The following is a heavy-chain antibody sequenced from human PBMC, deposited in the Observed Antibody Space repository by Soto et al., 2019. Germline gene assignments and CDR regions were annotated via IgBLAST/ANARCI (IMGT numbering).Heavy chain of an antibody. Sequence: PGGSLRLSCEASGFIFSRYGMYWVRQAPGKGLEWVSLIWYDGSNKEYADSVKGRFTISRDNSKNTVYLQMNSLRAEDTALYFCASQARVGGYPEYWGQGALVTVSS. CDR3: ASQARVGGYPEY. D-gene: IGHD1-26*01. CDR1: GFIFSRYG. V-gene: IGHV3-33*07. CDR2: IWYDGSNK. J-gene: IGHJ4*02.